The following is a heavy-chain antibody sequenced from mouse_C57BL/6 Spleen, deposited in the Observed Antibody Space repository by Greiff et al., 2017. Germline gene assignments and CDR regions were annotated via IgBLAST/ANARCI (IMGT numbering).Heavy chain of an antibody. Sequence: VQLQQPGAELVKPGASVKLSCKASGYTFTSYWMHWVKQRPGQGLEWIGMIHPNSGSTNYNEKFKSKATLTVDKSSSTAYMQLSILTSEASAVYYCAREASITTVVATDYRGKGTTLTVSS. CDR3: AREASITTVVATDY. V-gene: IGHV1-64*01. J-gene: IGHJ2*01. CDR1: GYTFTSYW. D-gene: IGHD1-1*01. CDR2: IHPNSGST.